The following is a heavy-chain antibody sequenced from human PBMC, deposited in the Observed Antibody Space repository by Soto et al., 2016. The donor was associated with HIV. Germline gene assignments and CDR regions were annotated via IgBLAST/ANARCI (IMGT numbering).Heavy chain of an antibody. D-gene: IGHD3-22*01. CDR3: ARGQGIFYYDSRGLRWFDP. V-gene: IGHV4-34*01. CDR1: GGSFSGYY. J-gene: IGHJ5*02. CDR2: INYSGTT. Sequence: QVQLQQWGAGLLKPSETLSLTCAVYGGSFSGYYWTWIRQPPGKGLEWIGEINYSGTTNYNPSLKSRVTISADTSKNQFSLKLNSVTAADTAVYYCARGQGIFYYDSRGLRWFDPWGQGTLVTVSS.